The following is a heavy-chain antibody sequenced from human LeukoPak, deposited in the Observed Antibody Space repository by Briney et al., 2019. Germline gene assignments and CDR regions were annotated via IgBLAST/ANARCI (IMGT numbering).Heavy chain of an antibody. J-gene: IGHJ3*02. CDR2: IYYTGST. Sequence: PSETLPLTCTVSGGSISTYYWSWIRQPPGKGLEWIGYIYYTGSTNYNPSLKSRVTMSVDTSKNQFSLKLTSVTAADTAVYYCANSRPYYDILTGQSDDAFDIWGQGTMVTVSS. CDR1: GGSISTYY. D-gene: IGHD3-9*01. V-gene: IGHV4-59*01. CDR3: ANSRPYYDILTGQSDDAFDI.